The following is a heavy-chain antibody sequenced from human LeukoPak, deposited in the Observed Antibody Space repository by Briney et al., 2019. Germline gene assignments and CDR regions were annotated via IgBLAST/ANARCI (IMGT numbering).Heavy chain of an antibody. CDR1: GDSISSYY. CDR3: ARGVYIAAAQYGY. CDR2: IYYSGTT. J-gene: IGHJ4*02. V-gene: IGHV4-59*01. D-gene: IGHD6-13*01. Sequence: KPSETLSLTCTVSGDSISSYYWSWIRQPPGKGLEWIGYIYYSGTTNYNPSLKSRVTISVDTSKNQFSLKLSSVTAADTAVYYCARGVYIAAAQYGYWGQGTLVTVSS.